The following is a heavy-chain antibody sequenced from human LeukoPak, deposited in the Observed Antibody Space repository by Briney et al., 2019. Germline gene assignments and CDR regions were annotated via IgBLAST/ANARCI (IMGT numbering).Heavy chain of an antibody. CDR1: GGSFSGYY. Sequence: SETLSLTCAVYGGSFSGYYWSWIRQPPGKGLEWIGGIYYSGSTYYNPSLKSRVTISVDTSKNQFSLKLSSVTAADTAVYYCSRSRTYYYDSSGYYPIGRKPTYFDYWGQGTLVTVSS. J-gene: IGHJ4*02. CDR3: SRSRTYYYDSSGYYPIGRKPTYFDY. D-gene: IGHD3-22*01. V-gene: IGHV4-34*01. CDR2: IYYSGST.